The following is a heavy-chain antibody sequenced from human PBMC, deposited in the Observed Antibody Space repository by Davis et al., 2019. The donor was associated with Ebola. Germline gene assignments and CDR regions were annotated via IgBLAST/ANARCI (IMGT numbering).Heavy chain of an antibody. CDR2: ISAYNGNT. D-gene: IGHD1-26*01. Sequence: ASVKASCKASSYTFTSYGISWVRRAPGQGLEWMGWISAYNGNTNYAQKLQGRVTMTTDTSRSTAYMELRSLRSDDTAVYYCAREAGATTRIYDSWGQGTLVTVSS. V-gene: IGHV1-18*01. CDR3: AREAGATTRIYDS. CDR1: SYTFTSYG. J-gene: IGHJ5*01.